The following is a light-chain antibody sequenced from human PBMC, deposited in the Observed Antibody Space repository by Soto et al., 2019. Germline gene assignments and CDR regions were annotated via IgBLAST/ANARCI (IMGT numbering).Light chain of an antibody. V-gene: IGKV1-39*01. CDR2: AAS. CDR3: QPSYSTRSIT. J-gene: IGKJ5*01. Sequence: IQRTQSPSSLSASVGVRFTISYRASQSIIIYLNWYHQKPGEDPKVLIYAASSLQCGVPSRVSGSGSGTDFTLTISCLQPEDFATYYCQPSYSTRSITFGPGTRLEIK. CDR1: QSIIIY.